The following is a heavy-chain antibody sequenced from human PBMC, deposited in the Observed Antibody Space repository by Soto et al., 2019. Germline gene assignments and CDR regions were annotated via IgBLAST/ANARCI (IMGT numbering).Heavy chain of an antibody. CDR2: ISGSGSAT. CDR1: GSTLSSFA. Sequence: GGSLRLSCAASGSTLSSFAMSWVRQAPGKGLKWVSSISGSGSATYYADSVKGRFTISRDNSKNTLLLQMNSLRADDTAVYYCAKAKWNYAPGYFDFWGQGTLVTVSS. CDR3: AKAKWNYAPGYFDF. V-gene: IGHV3-23*01. D-gene: IGHD1-7*01. J-gene: IGHJ4*02.